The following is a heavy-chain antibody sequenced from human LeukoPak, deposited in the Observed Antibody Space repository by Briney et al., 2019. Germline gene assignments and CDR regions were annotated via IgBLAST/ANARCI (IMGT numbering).Heavy chain of an antibody. Sequence: PSETLSLTCTVSGGSISSGGYYWSWIRQHPGKGLEWIGYIYYSGSTYYNPSLKSRVTISVDTSKNQFSLKLSSVTAADTAVYYCARVNYYGSGSFFDYWGQGTLVTVSS. V-gene: IGHV4-31*03. CDR3: ARVNYYGSGSFFDY. J-gene: IGHJ4*02. CDR2: IYYSGST. D-gene: IGHD3-10*01. CDR1: GGSISSGGYY.